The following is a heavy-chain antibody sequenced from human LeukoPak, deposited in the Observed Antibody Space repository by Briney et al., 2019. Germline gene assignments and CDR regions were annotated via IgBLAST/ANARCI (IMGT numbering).Heavy chain of an antibody. V-gene: IGHV4-34*01. CDR2: INHSGST. D-gene: IGHD3-10*01. Sequence: PSETLSLTCAVYGGSFSGYYWSWIRQPPGKGLEWIGEINHSGSTNYNPSLKSRVTISVDTSKNQFSLKLSSVTAADTAVYYCARDPLWFGELSGYFDYWGQGTLVTVSS. CDR3: ARDPLWFGELSGYFDY. J-gene: IGHJ4*02. CDR1: GGSFSGYY.